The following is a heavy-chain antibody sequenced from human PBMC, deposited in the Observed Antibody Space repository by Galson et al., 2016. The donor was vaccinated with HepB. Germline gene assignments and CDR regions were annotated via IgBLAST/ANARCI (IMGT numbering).Heavy chain of an antibody. D-gene: IGHD1-26*01. CDR1: GFTFNSYT. V-gene: IGHV3-21*01. CDR3: ARGSYWLLQHGDYFDY. Sequence: SLRLSCAASGFTFNSYTMNWVRQAPGTGLEWVSSISISSSYIYYADSVKGRFTISRDNAKNSLYLQMNSLRAEDTAAYYCARGSYWLLQHGDYFDYWGQGTLVTVSS. CDR2: ISISSSYI. J-gene: IGHJ4*02.